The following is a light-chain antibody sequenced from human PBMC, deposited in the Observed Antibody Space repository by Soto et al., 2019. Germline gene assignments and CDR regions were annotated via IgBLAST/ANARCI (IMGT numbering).Light chain of an antibody. CDR2: ENN. CDR1: SSNIGNNY. Sequence: QSVLTQPPSVSAAPGQKVTISCSGGSSNIGNNYVSWYQQLPGTAPKLLIYENNKRPSGIPDRFSGSKSGTSATLGITGLQTGDEADYYCGTWDSSLSAGVVFGGGTKVTVL. CDR3: GTWDSSLSAGVV. J-gene: IGLJ2*01. V-gene: IGLV1-51*02.